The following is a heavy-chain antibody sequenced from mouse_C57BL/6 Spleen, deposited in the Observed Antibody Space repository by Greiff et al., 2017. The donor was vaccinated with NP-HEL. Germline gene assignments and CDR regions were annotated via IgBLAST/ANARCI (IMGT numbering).Heavy chain of an antibody. CDR1: GYTFTDYN. D-gene: IGHD2-1*01. V-gene: IGHV1-22*01. CDR2: INPNNGGT. Sequence: EVQLQQSGPELVKPGASVKMSCKASGYTFTDYNMHWVKQSHGKSLEWIGYINPNNGGTIYNQKFKGKATLTVNKSSSTAYMELLSLTSEDSAVYYCARWGRNYEYFDVWGTGTTVTVSS. CDR3: ARWGRNYEYFDV. J-gene: IGHJ1*03.